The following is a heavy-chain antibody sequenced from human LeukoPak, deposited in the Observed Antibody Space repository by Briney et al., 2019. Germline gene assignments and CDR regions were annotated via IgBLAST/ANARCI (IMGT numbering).Heavy chain of an antibody. CDR2: ISAYNGNT. CDR1: GYTFTSYG. J-gene: IGHJ5*02. D-gene: IGHD4-17*01. Sequence: ASVKVSCKASGYTFTSYGISWVRQAPGQGLEWMGWISAYNGNTNYAQKLQGRVTMTTDTSTSTAYMELRSLRSDDMAVYYCARASRSTVTTYAIGGWFDPWGQGTLVTVSS. V-gene: IGHV1-18*03. CDR3: ARASRSTVTTYAIGGWFDP.